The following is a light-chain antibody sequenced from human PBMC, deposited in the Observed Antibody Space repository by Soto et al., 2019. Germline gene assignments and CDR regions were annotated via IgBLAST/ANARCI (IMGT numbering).Light chain of an antibody. V-gene: IGLV2-8*01. CDR3: SSYAGSNNYV. CDR2: EVS. Sequence: QSALTQPPSASGSPGRSVTISCTGTSSDVGGYNSVSWYQHHPGKAPKLMIYEVSKRPSGVPDRFSGSKSGNTASLTVSGLQAEDEADYYCSSYAGSNNYVFGTGTKVTVL. J-gene: IGLJ1*01. CDR1: SSDVGGYNS.